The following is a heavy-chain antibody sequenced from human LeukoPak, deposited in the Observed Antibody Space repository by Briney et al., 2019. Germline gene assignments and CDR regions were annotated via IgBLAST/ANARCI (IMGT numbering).Heavy chain of an antibody. CDR3: AKDVSVDTAMVTGFDY. V-gene: IGHV3-23*01. Sequence: GGSLRLSCAASGFTFSSYWMSWVRQAPGKGLEWVSAISGSGGSTYYADSVKGRFTISRDNSKNTLYLQMNSLRAEDTAVYYCAKDVSVDTAMVTGFDYWGQGTLVTVSS. J-gene: IGHJ4*02. CDR1: GFTFSSYW. CDR2: ISGSGGST. D-gene: IGHD5-18*01.